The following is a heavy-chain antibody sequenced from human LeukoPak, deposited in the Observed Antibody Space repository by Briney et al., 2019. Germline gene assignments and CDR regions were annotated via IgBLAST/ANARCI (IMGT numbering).Heavy chain of an antibody. CDR1: GGSFSGYY. V-gene: IGHV4-34*01. CDR2: INHSGST. J-gene: IGHJ4*02. Sequence: KPSETLSLTCAVYGGSFSGYYWSWIRQPPRKGLEWIGEINHSGSTNYNPSLKSRVTISVDTSKNQFSLKLSSVTAADTAVYYCARKYNWNYYPFDYWGQGTLVTVSS. CDR3: ARKYNWNYYPFDY. D-gene: IGHD1-7*01.